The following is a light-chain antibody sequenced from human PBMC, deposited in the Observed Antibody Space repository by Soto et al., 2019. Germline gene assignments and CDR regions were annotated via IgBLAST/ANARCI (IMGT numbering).Light chain of an antibody. CDR1: GSDVGGNNF. V-gene: IGLV2-14*01. Sequence: QCALTQPASVSGSPGQSITISCTGIGSDVGGNNFVSWYQQHPGKAPKLMIYEVSNRPSGVSNRFSGSKADNTASLTISGLQSEDEADYYCSSYTSSSTLVFGGGTKLTAL. J-gene: IGLJ2*01. CDR2: EVS. CDR3: SSYTSSSTLV.